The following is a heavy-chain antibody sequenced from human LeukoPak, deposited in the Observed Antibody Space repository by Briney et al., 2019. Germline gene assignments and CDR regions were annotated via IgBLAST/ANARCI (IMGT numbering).Heavy chain of an antibody. Sequence: ASVKVSCKASRYTFTTYAMHWGRQAPGQRREWMGWINAGNGNTKYSQKFQGRVTITRDTSASTDYMELSSLRSEDTAVYYCARSVVRGVIRPHFDYWGQGTLVTVSS. D-gene: IGHD3-10*01. CDR3: ARSVVRGVIRPHFDY. J-gene: IGHJ4*02. CDR2: INAGNGNT. V-gene: IGHV1-3*01. CDR1: RYTFTTYA.